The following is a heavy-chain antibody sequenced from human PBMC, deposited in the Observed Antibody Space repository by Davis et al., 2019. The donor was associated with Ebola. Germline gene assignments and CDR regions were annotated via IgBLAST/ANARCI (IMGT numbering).Heavy chain of an antibody. CDR1: GYRFTTYW. J-gene: IGHJ4*02. D-gene: IGHD2-2*01. CDR2: IYPGDSDT. V-gene: IGHV5-51*01. Sequence: GESLKISCEGSGYRFTTYWIGWVRQMPGKGLEWMGIIYPGDSDTRYSPSFQGQVTISADKSITTAYLQWGSLKASDTAMYYCARRYCTGTSCYVDYWGQGTLVTVSS. CDR3: ARRYCTGTSCYVDY.